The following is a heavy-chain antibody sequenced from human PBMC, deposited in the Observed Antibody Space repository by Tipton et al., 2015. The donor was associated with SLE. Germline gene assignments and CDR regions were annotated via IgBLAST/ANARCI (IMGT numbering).Heavy chain of an antibody. J-gene: IGHJ5*02. V-gene: IGHV4-4*07. D-gene: IGHD5-18*01. CDR1: GGSISSYY. CDR2: LYTNENT. CDR3: ARLHGYSYGLNWFDP. Sequence: TLSLTCTVSGGSISSYYWSWIRQPAGGGLVWIGRLYTNENTNYNPSLKSRVTMSVDTSKNHFSLKLISVTAADTAVYYCARLHGYSYGLNWFDPWGQGTLISVSS.